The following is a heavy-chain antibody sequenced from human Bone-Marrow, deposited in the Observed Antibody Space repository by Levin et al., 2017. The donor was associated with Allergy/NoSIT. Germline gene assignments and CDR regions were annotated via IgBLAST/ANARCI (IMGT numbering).Heavy chain of an antibody. Sequence: PGGSLRLSCKATGYNLGSHWIGWVRQLPGKGLEWMGIIYPGDSHTIYSPSFEGQVTISADKSSTSAYLEWSSLKASDTAMYYCARTTVTTINTNYYYHGMDVWGQGTTVIVS. CDR3: ARTTVTTINTNYYYHGMDV. V-gene: IGHV5-51*01. J-gene: IGHJ6*02. D-gene: IGHD4-11*01. CDR1: GYNLGSHW. CDR2: IYPGDSHT.